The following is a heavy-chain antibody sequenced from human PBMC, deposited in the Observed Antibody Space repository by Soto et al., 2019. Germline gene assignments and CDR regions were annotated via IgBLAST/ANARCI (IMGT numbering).Heavy chain of an antibody. CDR1: GYTFTGYY. J-gene: IGHJ4*02. CDR2: INPNSGGT. Sequence: QVQLVQSGAEAEKPGASVKVSCKASGYTFTGYYMHWVRQAPGQGLEWMGWINPNSGGTNYAQKFQGWVTMTRDTSISTAYMELSRLRSDDTAVYSCARGLGSGGSCSHAYWGQGTLVTVAS. CDR3: ARGLGSGGSCSHAY. D-gene: IGHD2-15*01. V-gene: IGHV1-2*04.